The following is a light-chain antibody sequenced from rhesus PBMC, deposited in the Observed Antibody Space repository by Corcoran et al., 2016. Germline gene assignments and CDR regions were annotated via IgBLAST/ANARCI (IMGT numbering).Light chain of an antibody. V-gene: IGKV1-25*01. CDR2: EAS. CDR1: QGITND. J-gene: IGKJ4*01. Sequence: DIQMTQSPSSLSASVGDRVTITCRASQGITNDLAWYQQKPGETPKLLSYEASSLQSGIPSRFSGSGSGTDCTLTISSLQSEDFATYYCQQFNNSPPTFGGGTKVAIK. CDR3: QQFNNSPPT.